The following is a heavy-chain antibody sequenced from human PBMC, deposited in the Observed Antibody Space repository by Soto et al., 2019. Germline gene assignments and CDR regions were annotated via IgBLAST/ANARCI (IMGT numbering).Heavy chain of an antibody. CDR2: IYHSGST. CDR3: ARDNWNVQGNCFDP. J-gene: IGHJ5*02. D-gene: IGHD1-20*01. Sequence: PSETLSLTCAVSGGSISSSNWWRWVRQPPGKGLEWIGEIYHSGSTNYTPSLKSRVTISVGTSTNQFSLKLSSLTATDKARYYCARDNWNVQGNCFDPWGQGTLVTVSS. V-gene: IGHV4-4*02. CDR1: GGSISSSNW.